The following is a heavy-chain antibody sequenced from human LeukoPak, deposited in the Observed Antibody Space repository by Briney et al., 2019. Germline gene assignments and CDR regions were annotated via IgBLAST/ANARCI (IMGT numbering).Heavy chain of an antibody. CDR1: GFTFDDYA. J-gene: IGHJ4*02. CDR2: ISWNSGSI. Sequence: QPGGSLRLSCAASGFTFDDYAMHWVRQAPGKGLEWVSGISWNSGSIGYADSVKGRLTISRDNAKNSLYLQMNSLRAEDMALYYCAKGGCSSTSCYCGDYWGQGTLVTVS. D-gene: IGHD2-2*01. CDR3: AKGGCSSTSCYCGDY. V-gene: IGHV3-9*03.